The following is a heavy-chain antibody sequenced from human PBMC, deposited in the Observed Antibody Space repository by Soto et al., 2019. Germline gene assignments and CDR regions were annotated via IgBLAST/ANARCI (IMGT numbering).Heavy chain of an antibody. V-gene: IGHV4-4*07. CDR2: IDTSGTT. D-gene: IGHD3-10*01. J-gene: IGHJ6*02. CDR1: GGSISSHY. Sequence: SETLSLTCTVSGGSISSHYVSWIRQSAGKGLEWIGRIDTSGTTNYNPSLKSRVTMSVDASKNHFSLNLSSVTAADTAVYYCARGPRGYVYYHGMDVWGQGTTVTVSS. CDR3: ARGPRGYVYYHGMDV.